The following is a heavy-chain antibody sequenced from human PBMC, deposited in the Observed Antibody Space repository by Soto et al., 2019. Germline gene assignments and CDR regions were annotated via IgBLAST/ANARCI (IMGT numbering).Heavy chain of an antibody. CDR2: IYHSGST. Sequence: SQALSLTCAVSYGSISSHSWNWILHPPFKLLGLVGEIYHSGSTNYNPSLKSRVTISVDKSKNQFSLKLSSVTAADTAVYYCARAGRGYCSGGSCYSGLHGMDVWGQGTTVTVSS. J-gene: IGHJ6*02. V-gene: IGHV4-4*02. CDR1: YGSISSHS. CDR3: ARAGRGYCSGGSCYSGLHGMDV. D-gene: IGHD2-15*01.